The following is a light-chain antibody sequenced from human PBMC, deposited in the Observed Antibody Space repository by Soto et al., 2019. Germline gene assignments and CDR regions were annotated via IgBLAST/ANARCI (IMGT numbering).Light chain of an antibody. CDR1: ISNIGSNT. CDR3: AAWDNSLNAAV. V-gene: IGLV1-44*01. CDR2: SYN. Sequence: QSVLTQPPSASGTPGQRVTISCSGSISNIGSNTVSWFQQLPGAAPKLLIHSYNQRPSGVPDRFSGSKSGTSASLAISGLQSEDEADYFCAAWDNSLNAAVFGGGTKLTVL. J-gene: IGLJ2*01.